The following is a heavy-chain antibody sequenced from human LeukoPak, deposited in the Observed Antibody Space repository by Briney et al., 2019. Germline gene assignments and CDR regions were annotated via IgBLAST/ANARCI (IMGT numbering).Heavy chain of an antibody. CDR3: AKQLGYCSDGSCYFPY. Sequence: GGSLRLSCAVSGFTFSNHAMSWVRQAPGKGLEWVSTIGGGGGDRYYADSVKGRFTISRDNSKNTLYLQMNSLRAEDTAVYYCAKQLGYCSDGSCYFPYWGQGTLVTVSS. J-gene: IGHJ4*02. CDR2: IGGGGGDR. D-gene: IGHD2-15*01. V-gene: IGHV3-23*01. CDR1: GFTFSNHA.